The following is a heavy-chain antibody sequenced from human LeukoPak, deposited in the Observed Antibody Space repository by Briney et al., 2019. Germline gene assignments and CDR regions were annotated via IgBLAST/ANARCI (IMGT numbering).Heavy chain of an antibody. Sequence: PSETLSLTCDVSGGSISSTNWWSWVRQPPGPGLEWIGEISLTGETNYNPSLNGRVTMSLDKHRNQLSLKLTSVTAADTAIYYCSRESGAFCPFGYWGQGTLVIVPP. CDR1: GGSISSTNW. CDR3: SRESGAFCPFGY. D-gene: IGHD1-26*01. V-gene: IGHV4-4*02. CDR2: ISLTGET. J-gene: IGHJ4*02.